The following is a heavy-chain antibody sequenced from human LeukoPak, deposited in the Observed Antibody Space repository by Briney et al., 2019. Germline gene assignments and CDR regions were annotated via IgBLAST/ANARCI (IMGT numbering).Heavy chain of an antibody. V-gene: IGHV3-23*01. Sequence: PGGSLRLSCGASGFTFSNYGMLWVRQAPGKGLEWVSGISGSGGSTNYIDSVKGRFTISRDNSKNTLYLQMSSLRVEDTAVYYCAKDWSYGEYITLQIGFDYWGQGTLVTVSS. D-gene: IGHD4-17*01. CDR2: ISGSGGST. J-gene: IGHJ4*02. CDR3: AKDWSYGEYITLQIGFDY. CDR1: GFTFSNYG.